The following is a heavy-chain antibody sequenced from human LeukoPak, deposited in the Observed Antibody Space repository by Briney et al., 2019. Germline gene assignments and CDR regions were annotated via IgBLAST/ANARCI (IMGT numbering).Heavy chain of an antibody. D-gene: IGHD1-1*01. CDR1: GFTFSIYA. J-gene: IGHJ5*02. Sequence: GGSLRLSCAASGFTFSIYAMIWVRQAPGKGLEWVSGISGSGDSTYHADSVKGRFTISRDNSKKTLYLQMDSLRAEDTAVYYCAKDYQATSTWGQGTLVTVSS. CDR2: ISGSGDST. V-gene: IGHV3-23*01. CDR3: AKDYQATST.